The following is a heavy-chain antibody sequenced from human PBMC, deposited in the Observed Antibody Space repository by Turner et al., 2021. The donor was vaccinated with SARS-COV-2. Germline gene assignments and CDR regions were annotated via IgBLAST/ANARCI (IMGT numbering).Heavy chain of an antibody. V-gene: IGHV4-34*01. J-gene: IGHJ6*02. D-gene: IGHD3-10*02. CDR3: ARAALFAAPSGLDV. CDR2: IDKSGIT. Sequence: QVQLQQWGAGLLRSSETLSLTCGVQGGSFSAYYWTWIRQIPGKGLEWIGQIDKSGITNYNPSLQSRVTISRGTSKNHLSLNLTSVTAADTAVYYCARAALFAAPSGLDVWGPGATVIVSS. CDR1: GGSFSAYY.